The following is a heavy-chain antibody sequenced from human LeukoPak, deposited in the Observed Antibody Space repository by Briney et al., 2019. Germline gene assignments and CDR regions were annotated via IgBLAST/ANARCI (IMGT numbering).Heavy chain of an antibody. J-gene: IGHJ4*02. CDR1: GYTFTSYD. D-gene: IGHD7-27*01. V-gene: IGHV1-8*01. Sequence: GASVNVSCKASGYTFTSYDFNWVRQVSGQRPEWMGWMSPNSGDTGYAQKFQDRVTMTRNTSISTAYMELSSLRSDDTAVYYCARGPPNWGYDYWGPGTLVTVSS. CDR3: ARGPPNWGYDY. CDR2: MSPNSGDT.